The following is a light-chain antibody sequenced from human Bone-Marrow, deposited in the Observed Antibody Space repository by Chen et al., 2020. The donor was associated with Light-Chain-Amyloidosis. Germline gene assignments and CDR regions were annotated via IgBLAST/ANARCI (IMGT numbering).Light chain of an antibody. CDR1: SSNIGSNY. Sequence: QSVLTQPPSASGTPGQRVTIPCSGSSSNIGSNYVYWYQQLPGTAPKLLIYRNDQRPSGVPDRCSGSKSGTSAALAISGLRSEDEADYYCAAWDDSLSAWVFGGGTKLTVL. CDR2: RND. V-gene: IGLV1-47*01. J-gene: IGLJ3*02. CDR3: AAWDDSLSAWV.